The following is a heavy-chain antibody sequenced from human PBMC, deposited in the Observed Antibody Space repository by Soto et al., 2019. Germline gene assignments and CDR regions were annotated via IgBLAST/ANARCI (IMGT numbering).Heavy chain of an antibody. Sequence: PGGSLRLSCAASGFTFSSYAIHWVRQAPGKGLEWVAVIAYDGSNKYYADSVKGRFTISRDNSKNTLYLQMNSLRAEDTAVYYCARGDSSSWSYYYYGMDVWGQGTTVTVSS. CDR2: IAYDGSNK. D-gene: IGHD6-13*01. J-gene: IGHJ6*02. CDR3: ARGDSSSWSYYYYGMDV. CDR1: GFTFSSYA. V-gene: IGHV3-30-3*01.